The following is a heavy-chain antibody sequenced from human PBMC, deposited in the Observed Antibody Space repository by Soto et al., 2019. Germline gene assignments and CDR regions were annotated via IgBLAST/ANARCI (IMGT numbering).Heavy chain of an antibody. CDR3: SRPPGYFTISSLDP. V-gene: IGHV4-4*02. CDR1: GDSISSVNW. D-gene: IGHD2-8*01. CDR2: SYHTGIT. Sequence: SETLSLTCAVSGDSISSVNWWSWVRQSPGRGLGWIGDSYHTGITNYNPSLQSRVTISVDKSKNEFSLNLTSVTAAVTAVYYCSRPPGYFTISSLDPWGQGTLVTVSS. J-gene: IGHJ5*02.